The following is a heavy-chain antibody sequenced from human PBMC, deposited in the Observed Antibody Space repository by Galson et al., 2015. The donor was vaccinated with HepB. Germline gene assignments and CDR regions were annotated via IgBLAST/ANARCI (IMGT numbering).Heavy chain of an antibody. J-gene: IGHJ4*02. CDR2: FDPEDGET. V-gene: IGHV1-24*01. CDR1: GYTLTELS. CDR3: ATVRRYDILTGFH. D-gene: IGHD3-9*01. Sequence: SVKVSCKVSGYTLTELSMHWVRQAPGKGLEWMGGFDPEDGETIYEQKFQGRVTMTEDTSTDTAYMELSSLRSEDTAVYYCATVRRYDILTGFHWGQGTLVTVSS.